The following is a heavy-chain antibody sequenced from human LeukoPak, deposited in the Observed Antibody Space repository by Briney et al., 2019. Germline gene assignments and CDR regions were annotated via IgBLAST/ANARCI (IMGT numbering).Heavy chain of an antibody. V-gene: IGHV3-48*04. CDR3: ARDEGSSESHYTDV. CDR2: ISSSSSTI. J-gene: IGHJ6*03. CDR1: GFTFSSYS. D-gene: IGHD6-6*01. Sequence: PGGSLRLSCAASGFTFSSYSMNWVRQAPGKGLEWVSYISSSSSTIYYADSVKGRFTISRDNAKNSLYLQMNSLRAEDTAVYYCARDEGSSESHYTDVWGKGTTVTVSS.